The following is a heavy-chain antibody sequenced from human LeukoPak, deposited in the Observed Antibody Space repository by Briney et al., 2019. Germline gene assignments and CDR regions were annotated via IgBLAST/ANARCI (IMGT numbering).Heavy chain of an antibody. CDR2: ISNDGSNK. V-gene: IGHV3-30*18. D-gene: IGHD2/OR15-2a*01. CDR3: AKDVSALSHYYGMDV. J-gene: IGHJ6*02. Sequence: GGSLRLSCAHSRYTFSISVIHWVPDAPDKGGESVAHISNDGSNKYSAESVKGRFTISRDKSKNTLYMQKNSLRAEGTAVYYCAKDVSALSHYYGMDVWGQGTTVTVSS. CDR1: RYTFSISV.